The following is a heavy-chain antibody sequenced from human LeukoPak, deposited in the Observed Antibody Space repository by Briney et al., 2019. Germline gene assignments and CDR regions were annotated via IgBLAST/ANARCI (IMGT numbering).Heavy chain of an antibody. CDR1: GYTFTSYG. CDR2: ISGYNGNT. V-gene: IGHV1-18*01. D-gene: IGHD6-19*01. J-gene: IGHJ4*02. Sequence: ASVKVSCKASGYTFTSYGISWMRRAPGQGLEWMGWISGYNGNTYYAQKLHGRVTMTTDTSTSTAYMELRSLRSDDTAVYYCARDLKRGYSSGRYSWGTGSSNDYWGQGTLVTVSS. CDR3: ARDLKRGYSSGRYSWGTGSSNDY.